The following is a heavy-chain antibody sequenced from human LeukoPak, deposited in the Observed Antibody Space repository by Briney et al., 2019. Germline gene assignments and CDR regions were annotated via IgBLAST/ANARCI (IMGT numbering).Heavy chain of an antibody. CDR1: GYSFTSCW. CDR3: ARLPVGAIGLLDY. V-gene: IGHV5-51*01. Sequence: GESLKISCKGSGYSFTSCWIGWVRQMPGKGLEWMGIIYPGDSNARYSPSFQGQVTISVDKSISTAYLQWSSLKASDTAMYYCARLPVGAIGLLDYCGQGTLVTVSS. CDR2: IYPGDSNA. J-gene: IGHJ4*02. D-gene: IGHD1-26*01.